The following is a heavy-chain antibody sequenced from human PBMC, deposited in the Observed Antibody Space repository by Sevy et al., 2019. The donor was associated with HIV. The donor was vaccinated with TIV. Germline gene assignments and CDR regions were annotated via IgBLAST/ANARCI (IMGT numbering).Heavy chain of an antibody. J-gene: IGHJ1*01. Sequence: GGSLRLSCAASGFTFSSYAMSWVRQAPGKGLEWVSAISGSGGSTYYAYSVKGRFTISRDNSKNTLYLQMNSLRAEDMAVYYCATRHHIVVVTAISAEYFQHWGQGTLVTVSS. D-gene: IGHD2-21*02. V-gene: IGHV3-23*01. CDR1: GFTFSSYA. CDR3: ATRHHIVVVTAISAEYFQH. CDR2: ISGSGGST.